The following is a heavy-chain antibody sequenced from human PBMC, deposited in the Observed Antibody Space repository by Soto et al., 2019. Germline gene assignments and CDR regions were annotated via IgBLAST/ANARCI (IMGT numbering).Heavy chain of an antibody. J-gene: IGHJ6*02. Sequence: SETLPLTCTVSGGSISTSSYYWGWIRQPPGKGLEWIGSIYYSGSTYYNPSLKSRVTISVDTSKNQFSLKLSSMTAADTAVYYCARRLYYDSSGFEGGGMDVWGQGTTVT. V-gene: IGHV4-39*01. CDR1: GGSISTSSYY. D-gene: IGHD3-22*01. CDR3: ARRLYYDSSGFEGGGMDV. CDR2: IYYSGST.